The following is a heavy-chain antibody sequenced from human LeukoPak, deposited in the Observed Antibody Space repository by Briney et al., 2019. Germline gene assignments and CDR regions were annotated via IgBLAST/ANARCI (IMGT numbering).Heavy chain of an antibody. CDR2: ISWNSGFI. V-gene: IGHV3-9*01. CDR1: GFTFDDYA. CDR3: AKAEDYGGNSGFDC. Sequence: PGGSLRLSCAASGFTFDDYAMYWVRQAPGKGLEWVSGISWNSGFIGYADSVKGRFTISRDNAKNSLYLQMNSLRPEDTALYYCAKAEDYGGNSGFDCWGQGTLVTVSS. D-gene: IGHD4-23*01. J-gene: IGHJ4*02.